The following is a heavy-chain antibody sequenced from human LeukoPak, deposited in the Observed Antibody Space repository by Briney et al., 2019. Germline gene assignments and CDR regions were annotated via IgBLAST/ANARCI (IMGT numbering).Heavy chain of an antibody. Sequence: GGSLRLSCAASGFTFSTYWMHWVRQAPGEGLVWVSRINSDGSSTTYADSVKGRFTISRDNAKNTLYLQMNSLRAEDTAVYYCARVINSGWLGELSDWGQGTLVTVSS. CDR1: GFTFSTYW. CDR3: ARVINSGWLGELSD. V-gene: IGHV3-74*01. CDR2: INSDGSST. D-gene: IGHD6-19*01. J-gene: IGHJ4*02.